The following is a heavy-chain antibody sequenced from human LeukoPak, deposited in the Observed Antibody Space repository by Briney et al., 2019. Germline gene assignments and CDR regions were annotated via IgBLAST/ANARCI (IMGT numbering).Heavy chain of an antibody. CDR3: AREIEWLLETKIDY. J-gene: IGHJ4*02. Sequence: SETLSLTCTVSDDPITIYYWSWIRQPPGKGLEWIGYIDHTGITNYNPSPTSRVTTSRDTSKNHFSLELSSATAADTAVYYCAREIEWLLETKIDYWGQGTLVTVSS. V-gene: IGHV4-59*01. CDR2: IDHTGIT. CDR1: DDPITIYY. D-gene: IGHD3-22*01.